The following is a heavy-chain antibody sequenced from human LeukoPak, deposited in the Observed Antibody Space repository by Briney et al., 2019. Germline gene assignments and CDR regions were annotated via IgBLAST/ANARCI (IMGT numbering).Heavy chain of an antibody. V-gene: IGHV3-23*01. CDR1: GFTFSNAW. J-gene: IGHJ4*02. CDR3: AKDPTAAGARVGYYFDY. CDR2: ISGSGGST. Sequence: GGSLRLSCAASGFTFSNAWMSWVRQAPGKGLEWVSAISGSGGSTYYADSVKGRFTISRDNSKNTLYLQMNSLRAEDTAVYYCAKDPTAAGARVGYYFDYWGQGTLVTVSS. D-gene: IGHD6-13*01.